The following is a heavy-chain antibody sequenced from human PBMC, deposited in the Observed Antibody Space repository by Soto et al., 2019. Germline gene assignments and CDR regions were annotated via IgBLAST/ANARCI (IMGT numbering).Heavy chain of an antibody. V-gene: IGHV3-23*01. CDR2: ISGSGGST. Sequence: GSLGLSCAASGFTFSSYAMSWVRQAPGKGLEWVSAISGSGGSTYYADSVKGRFTISRDNSKNTLYLQMNSLRAEDTAVYYCAKDPHYDFWSGYPDYWGQGTLVTVSS. J-gene: IGHJ4*02. D-gene: IGHD3-3*01. CDR3: AKDPHYDFWSGYPDY. CDR1: GFTFSSYA.